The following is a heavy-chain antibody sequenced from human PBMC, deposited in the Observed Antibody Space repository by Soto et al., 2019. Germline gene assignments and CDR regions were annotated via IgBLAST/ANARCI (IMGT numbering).Heavy chain of an antibody. D-gene: IGHD3-10*01. J-gene: IGHJ5*02. Sequence: GASVKVSCKTSGYTFTTYGVSWVRQAPGQGLEWMGWISAYNGNTNYAQKLQGRVTMTTDTSPSTAYMELRGLRSDDTAVYYCARDRYYYGSGSYYISWFDPWGQGTLVTVSS. V-gene: IGHV1-18*04. CDR2: ISAYNGNT. CDR1: GYTFTTYG. CDR3: ARDRYYYGSGSYYISWFDP.